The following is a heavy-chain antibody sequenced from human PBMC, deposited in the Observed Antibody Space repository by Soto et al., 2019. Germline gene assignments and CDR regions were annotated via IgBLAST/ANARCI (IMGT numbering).Heavy chain of an antibody. V-gene: IGHV1-69*01. CDR1: GGTLRTYA. D-gene: IGHD6-13*01. J-gene: IGHJ6*02. Sequence: QVQLVQSGAEMKQPGSSVKVSCKASGGTLRTYAITWVRQAPGQGLEWMGGIIPLFRTANYAQKFQGRVTITADESTSTAYMELSSMSCEDTAVYYCARDLWYSRSRYYYLSYGMDVWGQGTKVPVSS. CDR2: IIPLFRTA. CDR3: ARDLWYSRSRYYYLSYGMDV.